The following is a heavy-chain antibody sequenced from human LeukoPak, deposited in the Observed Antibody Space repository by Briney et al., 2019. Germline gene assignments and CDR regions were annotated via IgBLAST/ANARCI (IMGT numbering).Heavy chain of an antibody. Sequence: GGSLRLSCAGSGFSFSYQGMTWVRQAPGKGLEWVSSIGTSNSDRYYADSVKGRFTISRDNSKNTLYLQMNSLRAEDTAVYYCAKAPGSQGGYWGQGTLVTVSS. V-gene: IGHV3-21*04. J-gene: IGHJ4*02. CDR1: GFSFSYQG. CDR3: AKAPGSQGGY. D-gene: IGHD1-26*01. CDR2: IGTSNSDR.